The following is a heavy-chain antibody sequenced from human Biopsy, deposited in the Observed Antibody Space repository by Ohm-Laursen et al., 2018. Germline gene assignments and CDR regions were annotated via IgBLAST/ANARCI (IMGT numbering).Heavy chain of an antibody. CDR3: ARRLVYRVFDS. J-gene: IGHJ4*02. D-gene: IGHD5/OR15-5a*01. V-gene: IGHV4-39*01. CDR1: GGSISDSTYH. Sequence: TLSLTCTVSGGSISDSTYHWGWIRQSPGKGLEWIGNIYYSGNTDYSPSLKSRVTISVDTSNNQFSLKLRSVTAADTALYYCARRLVYRVFDSWAKGTLVTVSS. CDR2: IYYSGNT.